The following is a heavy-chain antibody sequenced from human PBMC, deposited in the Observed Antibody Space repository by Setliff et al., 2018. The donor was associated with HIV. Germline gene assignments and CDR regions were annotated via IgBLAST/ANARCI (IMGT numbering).Heavy chain of an antibody. CDR2: ISFDGSDK. Sequence: PGGSLRLSCAASGFTFSSYSMHWVRQAPGKGLEWVATISFDGSDKYYADSVRGRFTISRDNSKNTLYLQVSSLRTEDTAVYYCARDSGPYYDYVRGTYRPIYFQHWGQGTRVTVSS. CDR1: GFTFSSYS. CDR3: ARDSGPYYDYVRGTYRPIYFQH. J-gene: IGHJ1*01. D-gene: IGHD3-16*02. V-gene: IGHV3-30*04.